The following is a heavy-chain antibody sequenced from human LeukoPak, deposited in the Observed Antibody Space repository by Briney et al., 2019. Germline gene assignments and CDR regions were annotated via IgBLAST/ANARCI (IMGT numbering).Heavy chain of an antibody. CDR3: ARGWGKHIVVVPADLFDY. CDR1: GYSFTSYW. J-gene: IGHJ4*02. Sequence: ESLKISCKGSGYSFTSYWIGWVRQMPGKGLEWKGIIYPGDSDTRYSPSFQGQVTISADKSISTAYLQWSSLKASDTAMYYCARGWGKHIVVVPADLFDYWGQGTLVTVSS. V-gene: IGHV5-51*01. D-gene: IGHD2-2*01. CDR2: IYPGDSDT.